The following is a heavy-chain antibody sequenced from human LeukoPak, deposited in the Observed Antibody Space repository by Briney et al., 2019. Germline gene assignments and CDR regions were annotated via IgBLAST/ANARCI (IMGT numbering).Heavy chain of an antibody. J-gene: IGHJ6*02. CDR3: ARGSGMDV. CDR2: IKQDGTEK. Sequence: GGSLRLSCAASGFNFSNNWMNWVRLAPGKGLECVANIKQDGTEKYYVDSVKGRFTISRDNAKNSLYLQMNSLRAEDTAVYYCARGSGMDVWGQGITVTVSS. V-gene: IGHV3-7*05. CDR1: GFNFSNNW.